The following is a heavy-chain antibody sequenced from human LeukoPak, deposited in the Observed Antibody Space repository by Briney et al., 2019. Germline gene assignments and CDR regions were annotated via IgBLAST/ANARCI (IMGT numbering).Heavy chain of an antibody. V-gene: IGHV1-24*01. Sequence: ASVKVSCKVSGYTLTELSMHWVRQAPGKGLEWMGGFDPEDGETIYAQKFQGRVTMTEDTSTDTAYMELSSLRSEDTAVYYCARGYPLSTTAAGTYFQHWGQGTLVTVSS. CDR1: GYTLTELS. J-gene: IGHJ1*01. D-gene: IGHD6-13*01. CDR2: FDPEDGET. CDR3: ARGYPLSTTAAGTYFQH.